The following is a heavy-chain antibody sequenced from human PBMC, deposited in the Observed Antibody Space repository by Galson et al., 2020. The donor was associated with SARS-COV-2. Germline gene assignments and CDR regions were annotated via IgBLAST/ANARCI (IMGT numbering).Heavy chain of an antibody. CDR3: ARHQGNTFNYYNWYMDV. CDR2: IYPGDSDT. CDR1: GYTFTSYW. J-gene: IGHJ6*03. V-gene: IGHV5-51*01. Sequence: HGESLKISCKTSGYTFTSYWIGWVRQMPGKGLELMGSIYPGDSDTRYSPSFQGQVSFSVDKSISTAYLQWSILEASDTAMYYCARHQGNTFNYYNWYMDVWGKGTSVTVSS.